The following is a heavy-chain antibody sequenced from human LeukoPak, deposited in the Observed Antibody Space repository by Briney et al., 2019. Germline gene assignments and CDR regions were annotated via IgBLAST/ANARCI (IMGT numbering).Heavy chain of an antibody. CDR3: ASDKFGGVIVPWDY. D-gene: IGHD3-16*02. Sequence: SETLSLTCSVSGDSISGYYWSWIRQPPGKGLEWIGSIYHSGSTYYNPSLKSRVTISVDTSKNQFSLKLSSVTAADTAVYYCASDKFGGVIVPWDYWGQGTLVTVSS. CDR1: GDSISGYY. CDR2: IYHSGST. J-gene: IGHJ4*02. V-gene: IGHV4-38-2*02.